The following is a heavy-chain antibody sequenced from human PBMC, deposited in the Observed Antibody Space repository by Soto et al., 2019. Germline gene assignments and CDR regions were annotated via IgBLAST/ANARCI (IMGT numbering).Heavy chain of an antibody. CDR3: ARQIAAASYYFDY. CDR2: IYYTGNT. D-gene: IGHD6-13*01. Sequence: PSETLSLSCTVSGGSISSYYWSWIRQPLGKGLEWIGYIYYTGNTNYNPSLKSRVTISVDTSKSQFSLKLSSVTAADTAVYYCARQIAAASYYFDYWAQGTLVTGSS. V-gene: IGHV4-59*08. CDR1: GGSISSYY. J-gene: IGHJ4*02.